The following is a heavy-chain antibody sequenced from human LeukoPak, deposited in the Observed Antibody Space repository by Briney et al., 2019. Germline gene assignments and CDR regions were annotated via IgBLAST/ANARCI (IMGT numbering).Heavy chain of an antibody. J-gene: IGHJ4*02. D-gene: IGHD6-13*01. CDR2: IYYSGST. CDR1: GGSISNYY. V-gene: IGHV4-59*01. CDR3: ARGWGPITAAGLEGFDS. Sequence: PSETLSLTCTVSGGSISNYYWSWIRQPPGKGLEWIGYIYYSGSTNYNPSLKSRVTISIDTSKNQFSLKLYSVTAADTAMYFCARGWGPITAAGLEGFDSWGQGSLVTVSS.